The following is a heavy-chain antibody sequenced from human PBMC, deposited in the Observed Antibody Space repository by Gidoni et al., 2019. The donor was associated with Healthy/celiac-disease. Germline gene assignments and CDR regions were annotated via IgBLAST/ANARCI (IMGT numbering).Heavy chain of an antibody. J-gene: IGHJ3*02. V-gene: IGHV1-2*02. CDR2: INPNSGGT. Sequence: QVQLVQSGAEVKKPGASVKVSCKASGYTFTGYYMHWVRQAPGQGLEWMGWINPNSGGTNYAQKFQGRVTMTRDTSISTAYMELSRLRSDDTAVYYCARDGPAAAAGRYHDAFDIWGQGTMVTVSS. D-gene: IGHD6-13*01. CDR3: ARDGPAAAAGRYHDAFDI. CDR1: GYTFTGYY.